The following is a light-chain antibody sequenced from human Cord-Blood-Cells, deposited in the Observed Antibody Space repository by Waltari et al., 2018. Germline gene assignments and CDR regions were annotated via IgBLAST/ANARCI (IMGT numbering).Light chain of an antibody. CDR3: SSYTSSSTWV. CDR2: EVS. CDR1: SSAVGSYTR. Sequence: QSALTQPPSVSGSPGQSVTISCTGTSSAVGSYTRVSWYQQPPGTAPKLMIYEVSKRPSGVPDRFSGSKSGNTASLTISGLQAEDEADYYCSSYTSSSTWVFGGGTKLTVL. V-gene: IGLV2-18*02. J-gene: IGLJ3*02.